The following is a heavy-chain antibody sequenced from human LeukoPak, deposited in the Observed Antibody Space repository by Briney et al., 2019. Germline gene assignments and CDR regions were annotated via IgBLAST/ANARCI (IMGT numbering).Heavy chain of an antibody. D-gene: IGHD4-17*01. Sequence: GGSLRLSCAASGFTFSSYEMNWVRQAPGKGLEWVSYISSSGSTIYYADSVKGRFTISRDNAKNPLYLQMNSLRAEDTAVYYCARGSDYGDYKLVYWGQGTLVTVSS. CDR1: GFTFSSYE. CDR2: ISSSGSTI. J-gene: IGHJ4*02. CDR3: ARGSDYGDYKLVY. V-gene: IGHV3-48*03.